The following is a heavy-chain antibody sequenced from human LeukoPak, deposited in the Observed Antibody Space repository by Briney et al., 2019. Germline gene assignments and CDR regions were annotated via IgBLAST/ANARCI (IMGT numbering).Heavy chain of an antibody. CDR2: IYYSGST. V-gene: IGHV4-59*01. J-gene: IGHJ4*02. CDR3: ARDRSDYDILTGYQSPLYYFDY. Sequence: KPSETLSLTCTVSGGSISSYYWSWIRQPPGKGLEWIGYIYYSGSTNYNPSLKSRVTISVDTSKNQFSLKLSSVTAADTAVYYCARDRSDYDILTGYQSPLYYFDYWGQGTLVTVSS. D-gene: IGHD3-9*01. CDR1: GGSISSYY.